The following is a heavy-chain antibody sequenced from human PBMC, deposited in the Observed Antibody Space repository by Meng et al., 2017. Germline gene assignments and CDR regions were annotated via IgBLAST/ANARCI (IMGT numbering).Heavy chain of an antibody. V-gene: IGHV4-30-4*01. CDR2: ISYSGAT. CDR1: GPSLSSTFF. J-gene: IGHJ5*02. Sequence: QVQLQESGARLVRPSQTLSLTCTVSGPSLSSTFFWIWIRQPPGKDLEWIGYISYSGATNYNPSLKSRLTISVDTAKNQFSLSLSSVTAADTAVYYCARVVGDCASCYKGWFDPWGQGTLVTVSS. CDR3: ARVVGDCASCYKGWFDP. D-gene: IGHD2-2*02.